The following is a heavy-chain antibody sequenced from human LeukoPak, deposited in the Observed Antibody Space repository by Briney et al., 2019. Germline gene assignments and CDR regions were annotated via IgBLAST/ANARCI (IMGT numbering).Heavy chain of an antibody. V-gene: IGHV1-8*03. D-gene: IGHD5-12*01. Sequence: GASVKVSCKASGYTFTSYYMHWVRQATGQGLEWMGWMNPNSGNTGYAQKFQGRVTITRNTSISTAYMELSSLRSEDTAVYYCARRKYSAYDLFDYWGQGTLVTVSS. CDR1: GYTFTSYY. CDR3: ARRKYSAYDLFDY. CDR2: MNPNSGNT. J-gene: IGHJ4*02.